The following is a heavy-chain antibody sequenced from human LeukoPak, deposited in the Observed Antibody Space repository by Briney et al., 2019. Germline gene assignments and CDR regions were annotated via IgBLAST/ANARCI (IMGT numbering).Heavy chain of an antibody. CDR3: ARGVDAYVHYFDY. J-gene: IGHJ4*02. Sequence: GGSLRLSCAASGFTFSSYSMIWVRQAPGKGLEWVSSISSGSSTRCYADSVKGRFTISRDNAKNSLYLQMNSLRDEDTAVYYCARGVDAYVHYFDYWGQGTMVAVSS. CDR2: ISSGSSTR. D-gene: IGHD1-1*01. CDR1: GFTFSSYS. V-gene: IGHV3-48*02.